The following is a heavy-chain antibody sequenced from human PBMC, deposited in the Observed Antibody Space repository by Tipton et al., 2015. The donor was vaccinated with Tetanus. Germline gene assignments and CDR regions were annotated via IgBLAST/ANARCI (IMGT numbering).Heavy chain of an antibody. CDR2: IFPLYGTS. CDR1: GGTFKTYA. CDR3: ARPDRYCSGGSCYLALDS. D-gene: IGHD2-15*01. Sequence: QLVQSGPEVKKPGSSVRVSCKTSGGTFKTYAISWVRQAPGQGLEWMGGIFPLYGTSNYAPKFQGRVTITADEPTGTTYMELNSLISEDTAVYYCARPDRYCSGGSCYLALDSWGQGSMVTVSS. V-gene: IGHV1-69*01. J-gene: IGHJ4*02.